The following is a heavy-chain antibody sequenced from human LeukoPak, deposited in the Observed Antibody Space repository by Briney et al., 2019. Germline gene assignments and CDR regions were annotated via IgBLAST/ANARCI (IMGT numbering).Heavy chain of an antibody. CDR2: ISGSGEST. J-gene: IGHJ4*02. CDR3: AKDAIGQYRPYYFDC. D-gene: IGHD3-16*02. CDR1: GFTFSSFA. V-gene: IGHV3-23*01. Sequence: GGSLRLSCAASGFTFSSFAMSWVHQAPGKGLEWVSSISGSGESTYYADYVKGRFTVSRDNSKNTVNLQLNSLRAEDTAVYYCAKDAIGQYRPYYFDCWGQGTLVTVSS.